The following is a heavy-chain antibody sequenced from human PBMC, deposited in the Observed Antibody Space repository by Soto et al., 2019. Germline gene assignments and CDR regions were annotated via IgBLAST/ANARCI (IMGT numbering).Heavy chain of an antibody. CDR1: GFTFSSYA. CDR2: ISGSGGST. CDR3: AKDPPRSSVTTKNYYYYGMDV. D-gene: IGHD4-17*01. V-gene: IGHV3-23*01. Sequence: RRLSCAASGFTFSSYAMSWVRQAPGKGLEWVSAISGSGGSTYYADSVKGRFTISRDNSKNTLYLQMNSLRAEDTAVYYCAKDPPRSSVTTKNYYYYGMDVWGQGTTVTVSS. J-gene: IGHJ6*02.